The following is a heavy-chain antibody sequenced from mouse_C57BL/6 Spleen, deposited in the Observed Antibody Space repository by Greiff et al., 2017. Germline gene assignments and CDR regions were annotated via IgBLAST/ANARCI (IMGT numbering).Heavy chain of an antibody. CDR1: GFTFSDYG. CDR3: ARGTYYDYDDAYFDY. J-gene: IGHJ2*01. Sequence: EVMLVASGGGLVKPGGSLKLSCAASGFTFSDYGMHWVRQAPEKGLEWVAYISSGSSTIYYADTVKGRFTISRDNAKNTLFLQMTRLRSEDTAMYYCARGTYYDYDDAYFDYWGQGTTLTVSS. V-gene: IGHV5-17*01. D-gene: IGHD2-4*01. CDR2: ISSGSSTI.